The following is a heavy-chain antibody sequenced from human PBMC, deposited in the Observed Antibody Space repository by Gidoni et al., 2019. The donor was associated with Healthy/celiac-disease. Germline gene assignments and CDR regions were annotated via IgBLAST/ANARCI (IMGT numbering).Heavy chain of an antibody. Sequence: EVQLLESGGGLVQPGGSLRLSCAAPGFTFSSYAMSWFRQPPGKGLEGVSAISGSGGSTYYADSVKGRFTISRDNSKNTLYLQMNSLRAEDTAVYYCAKDPSPRSGSYPCTFWGQGTMVTVSS. CDR1: GFTFSSYA. CDR2: ISGSGGST. D-gene: IGHD1-26*01. CDR3: AKDPSPRSGSYPCTF. J-gene: IGHJ3*01. V-gene: IGHV3-23*01.